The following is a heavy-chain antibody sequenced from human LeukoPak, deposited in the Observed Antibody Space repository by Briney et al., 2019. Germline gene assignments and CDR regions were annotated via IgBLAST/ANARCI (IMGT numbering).Heavy chain of an antibody. V-gene: IGHV3-23*01. Sequence: PGGSLRLSCAASGSTFSNYAMIWVRQAPGQGLEWVSAIRSGGSAKYADPVKARFTISRDNSKNTLYLQMNSLRAEDTALYFCARDPNGDYIGAFDFLGQGTVVTVSS. J-gene: IGHJ3*01. D-gene: IGHD4-17*01. CDR2: IRSGGSA. CDR3: ARDPNGDYIGAFDF. CDR1: GSTFSNYA.